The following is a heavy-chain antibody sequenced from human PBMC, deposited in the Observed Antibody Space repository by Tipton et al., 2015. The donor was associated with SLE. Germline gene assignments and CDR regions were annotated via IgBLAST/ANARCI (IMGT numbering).Heavy chain of an antibody. D-gene: IGHD3-3*01. Sequence: LSLTCTVSGGSISSYYWSWARQAPGKRLEWVSAISGSGGSTYYADSVKGRFTISRDNSKNTLYLQMNSLRAEDTAVYYCAKDHYDFWSGYSYFDYWGQGTLVTVSS. J-gene: IGHJ4*02. CDR3: AKDHYDFWSGYSYFDY. CDR2: ISGSGGST. CDR1: GGSISSYY. V-gene: IGHV3-23*01.